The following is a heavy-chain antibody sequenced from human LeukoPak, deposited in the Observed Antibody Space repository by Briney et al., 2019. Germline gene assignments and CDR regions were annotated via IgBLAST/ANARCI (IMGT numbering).Heavy chain of an antibody. CDR2: INHSGNT. V-gene: IGHV4-34*01. CDR1: GGSLSGYY. J-gene: IGHJ4*02. Sequence: SETLSLTCAVYGGSLSGYYWSWIRQPPGKGLEWIGEINHSGNTNYNPSLKSRLTISVDTSKNQFSLKLNSVTAADTAVYYCARLGTIGHLKWGQGTLVTVSS. D-gene: IGHD2-8*01. CDR3: ARLGTIGHLK.